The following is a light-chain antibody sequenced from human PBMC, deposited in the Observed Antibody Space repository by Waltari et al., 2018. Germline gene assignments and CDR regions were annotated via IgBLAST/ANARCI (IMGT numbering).Light chain of an antibody. V-gene: IGKV1-5*03. CDR2: KSF. CDR3: HQYYISPYT. CDR1: QSISNW. J-gene: IGKJ2*01. Sequence: DIQMTQSPSTLSASVGDRVTITCRASQSISNWLAWYKQKPGKAPKDRMYKSFSLQSGVPSRCSGSGSETEFTLTISSLQPDDFATYYCHQYYISPYTFGQGTTLAI.